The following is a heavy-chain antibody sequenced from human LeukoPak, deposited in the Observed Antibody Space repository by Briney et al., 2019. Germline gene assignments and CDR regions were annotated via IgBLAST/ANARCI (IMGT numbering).Heavy chain of an antibody. J-gene: IGHJ4*02. V-gene: IGHV3-9*01. Sequence: GGSLRLSCTVSGFTFGDYAMHWVRQPPGKGLEWVASISYNSDSSDYADSVKGRFTISRDNAKNSLYLQMNSLRAEDTAVYYCARGPISWELLWVEYWGQGTLVTVSS. CDR2: ISYNSDSS. D-gene: IGHD1-26*01. CDR3: ARGPISWELLWVEY. CDR1: GFTFGDYA.